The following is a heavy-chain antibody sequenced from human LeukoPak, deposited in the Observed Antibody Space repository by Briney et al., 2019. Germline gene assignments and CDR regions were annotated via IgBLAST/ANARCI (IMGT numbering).Heavy chain of an antibody. CDR1: GYTFTGYY. V-gene: IGHV1-2*02. Sequence: ASVKVSCTASGYTFTGYYVHWVRQAPGQGLEWMGWINPNSGGTHYAQKFQGRVTMTRDTSISTAYMELSRLRSDDTAVYYCAREYIVVVPAANDGRWFDPWGQGTLVTVSS. J-gene: IGHJ5*02. D-gene: IGHD2-2*01. CDR3: AREYIVVVPAANDGRWFDP. CDR2: INPNSGGT.